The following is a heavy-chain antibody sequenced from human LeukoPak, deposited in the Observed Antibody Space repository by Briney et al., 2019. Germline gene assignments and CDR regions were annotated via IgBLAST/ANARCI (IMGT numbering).Heavy chain of an antibody. CDR2: INWNGGST. J-gene: IGHJ6*02. V-gene: IGHV3-20*04. D-gene: IGHD6-13*01. CDR3: AKVASRAAAGTMLTYYYGMDV. Sequence: GGSLRLSCAASGFTFDDYGMSWVRQAPGKGLEWVSGINWNGGSTGYADSVKGRFTISRDNSKNTLYLQMNSLRAEDTAVYYCAKVASRAAAGTMLTYYYGMDVWGQGTTVTVSS. CDR1: GFTFDDYG.